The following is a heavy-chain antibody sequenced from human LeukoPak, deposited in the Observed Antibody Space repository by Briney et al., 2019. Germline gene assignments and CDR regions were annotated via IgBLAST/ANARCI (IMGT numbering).Heavy chain of an antibody. D-gene: IGHD2/OR15-2a*01. V-gene: IGHV5-51*01. CDR1: GYTFTNYW. Sequence: KCGEFLQISCQGSGYTFTNYWIGWVRQMPGEGLECMGIIYPGDSDTRYSPSFQGQVTISVDKSINTAYLQWSSLKASDSAMYYCARAGYSNRWDGVDYWGQGTLVTVSS. J-gene: IGHJ4*02. CDR3: ARAGYSNRWDGVDY. CDR2: IYPGDSDT.